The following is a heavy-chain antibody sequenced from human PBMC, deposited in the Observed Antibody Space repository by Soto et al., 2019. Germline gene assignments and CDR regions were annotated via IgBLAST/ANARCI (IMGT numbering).Heavy chain of an antibody. CDR2: INAGNGNT. Sequence: GASVKLSCKASGYTFTSYAMHWVRQAPGQRLEWMGWINAGNGNTKYSQKFQGRVTITRDTSASTAYMELSSLRSEDTAVYYCARGGLDFWSGYYYYYYMDVWGKGTTVTVSS. CDR3: ARGGLDFWSGYYYYYYMDV. J-gene: IGHJ6*03. V-gene: IGHV1-3*01. D-gene: IGHD3-3*01. CDR1: GYTFTSYA.